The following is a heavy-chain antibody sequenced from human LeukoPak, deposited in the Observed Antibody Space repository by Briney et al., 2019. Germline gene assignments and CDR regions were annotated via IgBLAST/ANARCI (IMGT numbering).Heavy chain of an antibody. V-gene: IGHV3-30-3*01. J-gene: IGHJ4*02. CDR3: AREEIAAAGIYFDY. CDR2: ISYDGSNK. CDR1: GFTFSSYA. Sequence: PGGSLRLSCAASGFTFSSYAMHWVRQAPGKGLEWVGVISYDGSNKYYADSVKGRFTISRDNSKNTLYLQMNSLRAEDTAVYYCAREEIAAAGIYFDYWGQGTLVTVSS. D-gene: IGHD6-13*01.